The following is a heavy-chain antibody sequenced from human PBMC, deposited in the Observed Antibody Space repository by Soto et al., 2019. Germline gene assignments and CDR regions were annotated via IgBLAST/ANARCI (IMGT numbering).Heavy chain of an antibody. J-gene: IGHJ6*03. V-gene: IGHV4-31*03. Sequence: SETLSLTCTVSGGSISSGGYYWSWIRQHPGKGLEWIGYIYYSGSTYYNPSLKSRVTISVDTSKNQFSLKLSSVTAADTAVYYCAREVTKNLGSYYYYYYMDVWGKGTTVTVSS. CDR2: IYYSGST. D-gene: IGHD4-17*01. CDR1: GGSISSGGYY. CDR3: AREVTKNLGSYYYYYYMDV.